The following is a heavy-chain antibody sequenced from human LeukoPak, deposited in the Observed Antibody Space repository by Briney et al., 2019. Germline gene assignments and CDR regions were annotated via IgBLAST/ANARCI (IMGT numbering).Heavy chain of an antibody. V-gene: IGHV1-69*04. CDR2: IIPILGIA. Sequence: SVKVSCKASGGTFSSYTISWVRQAPGQGLEWIGRIIPILGIANYAQKFQGRVTITADKSTSTAYMELSSLRSEDTAVYYCARDESGYSGYDPTPFDYWGQGTLVTVSS. J-gene: IGHJ4*02. CDR3: ARDESGYSGYDPTPFDY. D-gene: IGHD5-12*01. CDR1: GGTFSSYT.